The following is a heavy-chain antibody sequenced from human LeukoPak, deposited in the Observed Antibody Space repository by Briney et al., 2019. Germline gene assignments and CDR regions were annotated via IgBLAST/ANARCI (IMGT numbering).Heavy chain of an antibody. D-gene: IGHD3-22*01. Sequence: GGSLRLSCAASGFTFSSYAMSWVRQAPGKGLEWVSAISGSGGSTYYADSVKGRFTISRDNSKNTLYLQTNSLRAEDTAVYYCAKDRRRFKAFTMIVVVNDAFDIWGQGTMVTVSS. V-gene: IGHV3-23*01. CDR3: AKDRRRFKAFTMIVVVNDAFDI. J-gene: IGHJ3*02. CDR1: GFTFSSYA. CDR2: ISGSGGST.